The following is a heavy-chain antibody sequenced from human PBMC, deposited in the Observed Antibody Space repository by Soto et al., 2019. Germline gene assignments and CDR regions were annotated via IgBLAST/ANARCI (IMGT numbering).Heavy chain of an antibody. J-gene: IGHJ6*02. V-gene: IGHV3-21*01. CDR2: ISSSSSYI. Sequence: LRLSCAASGFTFSSYSMNWVRQAPGKGLEWVSSISSSSSYIYYADSVKGRFTISRDNAKNSLYLQMNSLRAEDTAVYYCARDREYSSSSVFYYYFGMDVWGQGTTGTVSS. CDR1: GFTFSSYS. CDR3: ARDREYSSSSVFYYYFGMDV. D-gene: IGHD6-6*01.